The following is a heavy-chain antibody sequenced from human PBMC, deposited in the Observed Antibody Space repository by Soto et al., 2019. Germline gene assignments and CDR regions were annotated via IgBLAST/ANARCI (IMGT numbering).Heavy chain of an antibody. CDR2: IIPIFGTA. J-gene: IGHJ5*02. CDR1: GGTFSSYA. V-gene: IGHV1-69*01. D-gene: IGHD6-19*01. CDR3: ARSELFNAVAGIRWGWFDP. Sequence: QVQLVQSGAEVKKPGSSVKVSCKPSGGTFSSYAISWVRQAPGQGLEWMGGIIPIFGTANYAQKFQGRVTINAEETTSTGYMELSSLRSEDTAVYYCARSELFNAVAGIRWGWFDPWGQGTLVTVSS.